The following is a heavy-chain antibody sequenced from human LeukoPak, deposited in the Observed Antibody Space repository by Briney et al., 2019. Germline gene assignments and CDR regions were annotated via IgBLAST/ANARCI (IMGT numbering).Heavy chain of an antibody. CDR3: ARGVGATVNLFDY. J-gene: IGHJ4*02. CDR1: GGTFSSYA. CDR2: IIPIFGTA. Sequence: PAASVKVSCKASGGTFSSYAISWVRQAPGQGLEWMGGIIPIFGTANYAQKFQGRVTITADESTSTAHMELSSLRSEDTAVYYCARGVGATVNLFDYWGQGTLATVSS. D-gene: IGHD4-17*01. V-gene: IGHV1-69*13.